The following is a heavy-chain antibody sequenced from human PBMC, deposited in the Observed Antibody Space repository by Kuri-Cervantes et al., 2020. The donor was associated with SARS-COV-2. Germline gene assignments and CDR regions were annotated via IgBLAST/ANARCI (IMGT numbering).Heavy chain of an antibody. CDR2: IYQGGHT. CDR1: GCSISSGDYS. J-gene: IGHJ5*02. CDR3: ARGKGGDNDWFDP. D-gene: IGHD1-26*01. V-gene: IGHV4-30-2*01. Sequence: SETLSLTCTVSGCSISSGDYSWSWIRQPPGKALQWIGYIYQGGHTYYSPSLMSRATISVDKSNNQFSLELTSVTAADTAVYYCARGKGGDNDWFDPWGQGTLVTVSS.